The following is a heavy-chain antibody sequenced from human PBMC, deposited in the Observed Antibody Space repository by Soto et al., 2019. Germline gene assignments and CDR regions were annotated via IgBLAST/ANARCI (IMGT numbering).Heavy chain of an antibody. Sequence: ASVKVSCKASGYTFTSYGISWVRQAPGQGLEWMGWISAYNGNTNYAQKLQGRVTMTTDTSTSTAYMELRSLRSDDTAVYYCARDAYCSSTSCYGNWFDPWGQGTLVTVSS. CDR3: ARDAYCSSTSCYGNWFDP. V-gene: IGHV1-18*01. CDR2: ISAYNGNT. J-gene: IGHJ5*02. CDR1: GYTFTSYG. D-gene: IGHD2-2*01.